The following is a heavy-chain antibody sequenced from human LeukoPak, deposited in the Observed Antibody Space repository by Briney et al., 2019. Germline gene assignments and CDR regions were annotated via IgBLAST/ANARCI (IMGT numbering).Heavy chain of an antibody. CDR1: GYTFTGYY. J-gene: IGHJ4*02. D-gene: IGHD1-26*01. CDR2: INPNSGGT. CDR3: ARDYSGSSEIDY. V-gene: IGHV1-2*02. Sequence: GASVKVSCKASGYTFTGYYMHWVRQAPGQGLEWMGWINPNSGGTNYAQKFQGRVTMTKDTSISTAYMELSRLRSDDTAVYYCARDYSGSSEIDYWGQGTLVTVSS.